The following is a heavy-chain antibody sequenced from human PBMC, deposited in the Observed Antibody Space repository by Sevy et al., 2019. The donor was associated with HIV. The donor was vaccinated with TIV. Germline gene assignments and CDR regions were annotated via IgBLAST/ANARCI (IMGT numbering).Heavy chain of an antibody. CDR3: ARDLEIGNSGSLYYYYYGMDV. Sequence: GGSLRLSCAASGFTFSSYAMHWVRQAPGKGLEWVAVISYDGSNKYYADSVKGRFTISRDNSKNTLYLQMNSLRAEDTAVYYCARDLEIGNSGSLYYYYYGMDVWGQRTPVTVSS. J-gene: IGHJ6*02. V-gene: IGHV3-30-3*01. D-gene: IGHD1-26*01. CDR1: GFTFSSYA. CDR2: ISYDGSNK.